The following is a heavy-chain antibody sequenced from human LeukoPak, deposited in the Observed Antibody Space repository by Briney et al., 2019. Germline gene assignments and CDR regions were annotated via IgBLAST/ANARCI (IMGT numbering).Heavy chain of an antibody. CDR2: IYDSGST. D-gene: IGHD3-10*01. V-gene: IGHV4-61*01. CDR3: ARANVLLWFGELSDAFDI. Sequence: SETLSLTCTVSGYSISSGYYWGWIRQPPGKGLEWIGYIYDSGSTNYNPSLKSRVIISVDTSKNQFSLKLSSVTAADTAVYYCARANVLLWFGELSDAFDIWGQGTMVTVSS. CDR1: GYSISSGYY. J-gene: IGHJ3*02.